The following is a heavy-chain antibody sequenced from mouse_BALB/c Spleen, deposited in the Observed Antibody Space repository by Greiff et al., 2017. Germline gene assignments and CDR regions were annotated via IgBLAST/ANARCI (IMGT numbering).Heavy chain of an antibody. CDR2: ISSGSSTI. J-gene: IGHJ2*01. CDR1: GFTFSSFG. V-gene: IGHV5-17*02. CDR3: ARGGRVFDY. Sequence: EVHLVESGGGLVQPGGSRKLSCAASGFTFSSFGMHWVRQAPEKGLEWVAYISSGSSTIYYADTVKGRFTISRDNPKNTLFLQMTSLRSEDTAMYYCARGGRVFDYWGQGTTLTVSS.